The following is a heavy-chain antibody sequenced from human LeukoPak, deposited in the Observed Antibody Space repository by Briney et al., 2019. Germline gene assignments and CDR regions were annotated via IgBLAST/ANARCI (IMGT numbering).Heavy chain of an antibody. V-gene: IGHV3-23*01. J-gene: IGHJ4*02. CDR3: AVALDY. CDR2: ISHSGSSI. Sequence: GGSLRLSCVASGFTFSNYLMNWVRQAPGKGLEWVSSISHSGSSIYYADSVKGRFTISRDNSKNTLYLQMDRLRVEDTAVYYCAVALDYWGQGTLVTVSS. CDR1: GFTFSNYL. D-gene: IGHD5-12*01.